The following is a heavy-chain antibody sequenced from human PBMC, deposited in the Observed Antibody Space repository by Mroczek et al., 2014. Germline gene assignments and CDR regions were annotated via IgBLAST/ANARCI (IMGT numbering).Heavy chain of an antibody. J-gene: IGHJ5*02. CDR2: MNPNSGNT. D-gene: IGHD4-11*01. Sequence: LVETGAEVKKPGASVKVSCKASGYTFTSYDINWVRQATGQGLEWMGWMNPNSGNTGYAQKFQGRVTMTRNTSISTAYMELSSLRSEDTAVYYCARGGYSNYVPRDNWFDPWGQGTLVTVSS. CDR3: ARGGYSNYVPRDNWFDP. V-gene: IGHV1-8*01. CDR1: GYTFTSYD.